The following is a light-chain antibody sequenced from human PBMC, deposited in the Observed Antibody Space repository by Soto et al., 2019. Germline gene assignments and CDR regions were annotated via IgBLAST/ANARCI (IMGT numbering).Light chain of an antibody. J-gene: IGKJ2*01. V-gene: IGKV4-1*01. CDR2: WAS. CDR1: QNVLHSSNNKNY. CDR3: QQYYSTPYT. Sequence: DIVMTQSPESLAVSLGERATINCKSSQNVLHSSNNKNYLAWYQQRPGQPPNLLIYWASTRESGVPDRFSGSGSGTDFTLTISSLQAEDVAVYYCQQYYSTPYTFGQGTKLEIK.